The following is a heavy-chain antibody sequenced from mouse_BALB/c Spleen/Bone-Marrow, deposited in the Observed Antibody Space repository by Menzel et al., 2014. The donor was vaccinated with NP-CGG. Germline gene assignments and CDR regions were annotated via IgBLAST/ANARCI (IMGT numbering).Heavy chain of an antibody. J-gene: IGHJ3*01. D-gene: IGHD2-1*01. V-gene: IGHV5-17*02. CDR3: ARFGNYVTY. Sequence: EVKLVESGGGVVQPGGSRKLSCAASGFAFSSFGMHWVRQAPEKGLEWVAYISSGSNTIYYADTVKGRFTISRDNPKNTLFLQMTSLRSEDTAMYYCARFGNYVTYWGQVTLVTVTA. CDR2: ISSGSNTI. CDR1: GFAFSSFG.